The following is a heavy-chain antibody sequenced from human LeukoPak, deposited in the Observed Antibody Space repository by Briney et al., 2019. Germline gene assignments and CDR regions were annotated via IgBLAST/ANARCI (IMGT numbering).Heavy chain of an antibody. Sequence: GASVKVSCKASGYTFTSYGISWVRQAPGQGLEWMGWISAYNGNTNYAQKLQGRVTMTTDTSTSTAYMELRSLRSDDTAVYYCARDRPGEIIAFPDYWGQGTLVTVSS. V-gene: IGHV1-18*01. J-gene: IGHJ4*02. CDR1: GYTFTSYG. D-gene: IGHD3-10*01. CDR3: ARDRPGEIIAFPDY. CDR2: ISAYNGNT.